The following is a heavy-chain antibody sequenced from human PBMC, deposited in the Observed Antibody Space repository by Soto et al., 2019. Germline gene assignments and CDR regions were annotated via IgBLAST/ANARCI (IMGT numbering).Heavy chain of an antibody. CDR2: IYYSGST. V-gene: IGHV4-59*01. Sequence: SETLSLTCTVSGGSISSYYWSWIRQPPGKGLEWIGYIYYSGSTNYNPSLKSRVTISVDTSKNQFSLKLSSVTAADTALYYCARALSSRTFYFDYWGQGTLVTVSS. CDR3: ARALSSRTFYFDY. CDR1: GGSISSYY. D-gene: IGHD6-13*01. J-gene: IGHJ4*02.